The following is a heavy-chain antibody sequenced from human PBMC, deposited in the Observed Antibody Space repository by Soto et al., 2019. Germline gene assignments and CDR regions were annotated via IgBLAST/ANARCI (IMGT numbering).Heavy chain of an antibody. Sequence: ASVKVSCKASGYTFTSYYMHWVRQAPGQGLEWMGIINPSGGSTSYAQKFQGRVTMTRDTSTSTVYMELSSLRSEDTAVYYCARASGDIVVVTATFDYWGQGTLVTAPQ. CDR2: INPSGGST. CDR1: GYTFTSYY. J-gene: IGHJ4*02. CDR3: ARASGDIVVVTATFDY. D-gene: IGHD2-21*02. V-gene: IGHV1-46*01.